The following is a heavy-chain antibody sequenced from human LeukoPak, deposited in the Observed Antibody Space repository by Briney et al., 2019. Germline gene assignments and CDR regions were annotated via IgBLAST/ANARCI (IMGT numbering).Heavy chain of an antibody. CDR2: IYHTGST. V-gene: IGHV4-59*11. J-gene: IGHJ3*01. D-gene: IGHD6-25*01. CDR3: AKDRRHRDGFDF. Sequence: KPSETLSLTCTVSGGSISDHYWSWIRQPPGKGLDWIGYIYHTGSTNYNPSLKSRVTMSLDTSKNQFSLKLSSVTAADTATYYCAKDRRHRDGFDFWGQGTMVTVSS. CDR1: GGSISDHY.